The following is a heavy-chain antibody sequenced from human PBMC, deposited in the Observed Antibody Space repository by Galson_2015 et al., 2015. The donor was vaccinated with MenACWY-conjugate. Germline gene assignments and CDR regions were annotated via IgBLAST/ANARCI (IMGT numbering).Heavy chain of an antibody. V-gene: IGHV5-10-1*01. CDR2: IDPSDSYT. CDR1: GYSFTSYW. Sequence: QSGAEVKKPGESLRISCKGSGYSFTSYWISWVRQMPGKGLEWMGRIDPSDSYTNYSPSFQGHVTISADKSISTAYLQWSSLKASDTAMYYCARSAGYYDSSLRAFDIWGQGTMVTVSS. J-gene: IGHJ3*02. CDR3: ARSAGYYDSSLRAFDI. D-gene: IGHD3-22*01.